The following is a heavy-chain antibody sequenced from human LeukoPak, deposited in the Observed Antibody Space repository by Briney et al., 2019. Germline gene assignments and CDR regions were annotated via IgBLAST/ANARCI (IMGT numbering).Heavy chain of an antibody. CDR1: GGSISSSSYH. CDR2: IYYSGNT. D-gene: IGHD5-18*01. J-gene: IGHJ4*02. V-gene: IGHV4-39*01. CDR3: ARHRSGAYSYGVLDF. Sequence: PSETLSLTCTVSGGSISSSSYHWGWIRQPPGKGLEWIGSIYYSGNTYYSPSLKSRVTMSVDTSKNQFSLKLSSVTAADTAVYYCARHRSGAYSYGVLDFWGLGTLVTVSS.